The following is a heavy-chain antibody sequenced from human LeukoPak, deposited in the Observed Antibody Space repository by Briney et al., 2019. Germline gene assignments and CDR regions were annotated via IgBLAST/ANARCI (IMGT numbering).Heavy chain of an antibody. V-gene: IGHV4-30-2*01. CDR1: GGSISSAGYY. D-gene: IGHD6-6*01. Sequence: PSETLSLTCTVSGGSISSAGYYWNWIRQPPGKGLEWVGYIYHSGSTYYNLSLMSRVTISIDTSKNQFSLKLSSVTAADTAVYYCARGATTIAARPVDSWGQGTLVTVSS. J-gene: IGHJ4*02. CDR3: ARGATTIAARPVDS. CDR2: IYHSGST.